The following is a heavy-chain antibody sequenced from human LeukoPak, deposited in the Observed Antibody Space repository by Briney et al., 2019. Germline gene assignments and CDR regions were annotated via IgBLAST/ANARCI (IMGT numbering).Heavy chain of an antibody. D-gene: IGHD4-17*01. CDR1: GFTFSNYG. J-gene: IGHJ4*02. CDR2: INSDGSST. V-gene: IGHV3-74*01. Sequence: PGGSLRLSCAASGFTFSNYGMHWVRQAPGKGLVWVSRINSDGSSTSYADSVKGRLTISRDNAKNTLYLQMNSLRAEDTAVYYCARGYGDPLPNWGQGTLVTVSS. CDR3: ARGYGDPLPN.